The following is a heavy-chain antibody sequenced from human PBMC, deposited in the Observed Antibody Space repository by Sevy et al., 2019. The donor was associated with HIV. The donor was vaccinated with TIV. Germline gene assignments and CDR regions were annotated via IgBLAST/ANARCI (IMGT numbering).Heavy chain of an antibody. CDR1: GGPISSYY. CDR3: ARAPPVRSGDDSLNWFDP. CDR2: IHYSGST. D-gene: IGHD5-12*01. Sequence: SEILSLTCTVSGGPISSYYWSWIRQPPGKKLEWIGYIHYSGSTKYNPSLNSRVTMSVDTSKNQFSLKLTSVTAADTAVYYCARAPPVRSGDDSLNWFDPWGQGTLVTVSS. J-gene: IGHJ5*02. V-gene: IGHV4-59*01.